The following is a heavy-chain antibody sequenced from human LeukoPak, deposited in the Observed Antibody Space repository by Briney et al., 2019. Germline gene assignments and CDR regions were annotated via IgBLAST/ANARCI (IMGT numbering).Heavy chain of an antibody. D-gene: IGHD4-17*01. CDR2: IYHNGGT. CDR1: GYSISSGYY. Sequence: SETLSLTCAASGYSISSGYYCGWIRPPPGKGVEWIGIIYHNGGTYFNPSLKSRVSLSLNTPKNQFSLELGSGTAADTAVYYCGGPANDYGDNDNAFDLWGQGPMVTVSS. CDR3: GGPANDYGDNDNAFDL. J-gene: IGHJ3*01. V-gene: IGHV4-38-2*01.